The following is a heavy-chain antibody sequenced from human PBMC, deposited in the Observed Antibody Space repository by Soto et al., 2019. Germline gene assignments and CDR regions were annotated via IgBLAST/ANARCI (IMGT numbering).Heavy chain of an antibody. Sequence: SETLSLTCAVYGGSFSGYYWSWLRQPPGKGLEWIGEINHSGSTNYNPSLKSRVTISVDTSKTQFSLKVPSVTAADTAVYYCATANWSHHYFDPWGQGTLVTVSS. V-gene: IGHV4-34*01. CDR1: GGSFSGYY. CDR3: ATANWSHHYFDP. J-gene: IGHJ5*02. CDR2: INHSGST. D-gene: IGHD1-1*01.